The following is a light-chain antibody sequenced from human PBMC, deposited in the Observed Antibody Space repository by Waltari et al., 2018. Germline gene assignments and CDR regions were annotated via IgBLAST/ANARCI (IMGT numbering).Light chain of an antibody. Sequence: QSALTQPASVSGSPGQSITVSCTGTSSDVGSYNYVSWYQQHPGNAPKLMIYEVSNRASGVSKRFSGSKSGNTASLTISGLQAEDEADYYCSSYTSSSTPWVFGGGTKVTVL. J-gene: IGLJ3*02. V-gene: IGLV2-14*01. CDR3: SSYTSSSTPWV. CDR2: EVS. CDR1: SSDVGSYNY.